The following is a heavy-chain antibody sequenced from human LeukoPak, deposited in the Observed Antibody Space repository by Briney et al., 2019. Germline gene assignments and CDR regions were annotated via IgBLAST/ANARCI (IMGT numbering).Heavy chain of an antibody. V-gene: IGHV4-59*01. CDR1: GDSISSYY. J-gene: IGHJ5*02. CDR2: IYYSGST. Sequence: SETLSLTCTVSGDSISSYYWSWIRQPPGKGLEWIGYIYYSGSTNYIPSLRSRVTISVDTSKNQFSLKLSSVTAADTAVYHCAMNGQSGFSFDPWGQGTLVTVSS. CDR3: AMNGQSGFSFDP. D-gene: IGHD1-26*01.